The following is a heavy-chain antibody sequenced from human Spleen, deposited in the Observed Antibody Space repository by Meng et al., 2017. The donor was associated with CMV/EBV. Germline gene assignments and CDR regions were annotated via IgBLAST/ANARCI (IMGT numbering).Heavy chain of an antibody. CDR1: GFTFSSYS. Sequence: GGSLRLSCTASGFTFSSYSMNWVRQAPGKGLEWVSSISSSGTYMYYADSVKGRFSVSRDNARNSLYLQVNSLKAGDTAVYYCAKLLFPDYYDSSGGPYYFYGMDVWGRGTTVTVSS. J-gene: IGHJ6*02. V-gene: IGHV3-21*01. D-gene: IGHD3-22*01. CDR3: AKLLFPDYYDSSGGPYYFYGMDV. CDR2: ISSSGTYM.